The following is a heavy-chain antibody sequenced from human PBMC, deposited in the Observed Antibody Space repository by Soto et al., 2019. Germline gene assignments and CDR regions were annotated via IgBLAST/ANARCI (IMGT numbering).Heavy chain of an antibody. D-gene: IGHD3-3*01. CDR1: GFTFSSYA. J-gene: IGHJ6*02. Sequence: GGSLRLSCAASGFTFSSYAMSWVRQAPGKGLEWVSAISGSGGSTYYADSVKGRFTISRDNSKNTLYLQMNSLRAEDTAVYYCAKVFADHPGPDWSGMDVWGQGTTVTVSS. CDR2: ISGSGGST. CDR3: AKVFADHPGPDWSGMDV. V-gene: IGHV3-23*01.